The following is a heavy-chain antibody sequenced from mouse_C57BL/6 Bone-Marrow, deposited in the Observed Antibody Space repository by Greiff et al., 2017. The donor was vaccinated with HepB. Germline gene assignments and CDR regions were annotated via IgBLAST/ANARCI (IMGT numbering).Heavy chain of an antibody. J-gene: IGHJ1*03. V-gene: IGHV3-6*01. CDR2: ISYDGSN. CDR3: ASIYYDN. D-gene: IGHD2-4*01. CDR1: GYSITSGYY. Sequence: EVKLVESGPGLVKPSQSLSLTCSVTGYSITSGYYWNWIRQSPGNKLEWMGYISYDGSNNYNPTLKNRISITRDTSKNQFFLKLNSVTTEDTATYYCASIYYDNWGTGTTVTVSS.